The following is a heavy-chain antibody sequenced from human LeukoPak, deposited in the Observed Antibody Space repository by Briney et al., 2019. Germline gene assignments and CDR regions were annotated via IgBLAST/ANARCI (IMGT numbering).Heavy chain of an antibody. CDR3: ARGDTSSASDFDY. CDR2: TFYRSKWYN. V-gene: IGHV6-1*01. CDR1: GDSVSSNSAA. D-gene: IGHD6-13*01. Sequence: SQTLSLTCAISGDSVSSNSAAWNWIRQSPSGGLEWLGRTFYRSKWYNDYAVSVKSRITINPDTSKNQFSLQLNSVTPEDTAVYYCARGDTSSASDFDYWGQGALVTVSS. J-gene: IGHJ4*02.